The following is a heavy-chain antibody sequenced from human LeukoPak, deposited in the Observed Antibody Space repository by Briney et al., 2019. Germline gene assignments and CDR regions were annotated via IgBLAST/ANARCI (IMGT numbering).Heavy chain of an antibody. D-gene: IGHD3-9*01. J-gene: IGHJ4*02. CDR2: IKEDGSEK. CDR1: GGSITSHY. Sequence: ETLSLTCTVSGGSITSHYWSWVRQAPGKGLEWVANIKEDGSEKYCVNSVKGRFTISRDNAKNSLYLQMNSLKVEDTAVYYCARDRYLSAAWGQGTLVTVSS. V-gene: IGHV3-7*01. CDR3: ARDRYLSAA.